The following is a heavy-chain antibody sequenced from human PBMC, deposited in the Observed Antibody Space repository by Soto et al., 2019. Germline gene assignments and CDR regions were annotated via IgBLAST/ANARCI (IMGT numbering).Heavy chain of an antibody. CDR3: ARVGGHKTVNWFDP. J-gene: IGHJ5*02. D-gene: IGHD1-26*01. Sequence: SETLSLTCAVYGGSFSGYYWSWIRQPPGKGLEWIGEINHSGSTNYNPSPKSRVTISVDTSKNQFSLKLSSVTAADTAVYYCARVGGHKTVNWFDPWGQGTLVTVSS. V-gene: IGHV4-34*01. CDR2: INHSGST. CDR1: GGSFSGYY.